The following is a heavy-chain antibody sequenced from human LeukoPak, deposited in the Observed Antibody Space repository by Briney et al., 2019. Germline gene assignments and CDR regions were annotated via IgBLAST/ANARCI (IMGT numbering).Heavy chain of an antibody. D-gene: IGHD3-22*01. CDR1: AASISNYY. Sequence: KPSETLSLTCAVSAASISNYYRSWIRQAPGKGLEWIGYISTSGSTNYNPSLKSRVSISLDTSKNRFSLNLNFVTAADTAVYYCASPRSGYRYTFDYWGQGALVTVSS. CDR3: ASPRSGYRYTFDY. V-gene: IGHV4-4*09. CDR2: ISTSGST. J-gene: IGHJ4*02.